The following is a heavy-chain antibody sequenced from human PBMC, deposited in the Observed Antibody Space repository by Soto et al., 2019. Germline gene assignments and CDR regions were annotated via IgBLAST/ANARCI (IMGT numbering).Heavy chain of an antibody. V-gene: IGHV3-23*05. D-gene: IGHD6-19*01. Sequence: EVQLLESGGAFVQPGGSLRLSCAASGFTFNSYAMSWVRQAPGTGLEWVPAIGSDGTAIQYADSVKGRFTISKDNSNDMLYLQMNSLRAEDTAVYYCVRPGLTVPGTRYFDHWGQGALVTVSS. CDR2: IGSDGTAI. J-gene: IGHJ4*02. CDR3: VRPGLTVPGTRYFDH. CDR1: GFTFNSYA.